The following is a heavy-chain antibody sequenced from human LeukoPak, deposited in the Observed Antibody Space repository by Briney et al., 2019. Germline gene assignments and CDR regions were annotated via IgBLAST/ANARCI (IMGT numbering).Heavy chain of an antibody. D-gene: IGHD3-3*01. CDR1: GGSISSGSYY. CDR2: IYTSGST. V-gene: IGHV4-61*02. J-gene: IGHJ5*02. CDR3: ARLGRSGPLS. Sequence: SETLSLTCTVSGGSISSGSYYWSWLRQPAGKGLEWIGRIYTSGSTNYNPSLKSRVTISVDTSKNQFSLKLSSVTAADTAVYYCARLGRSGPLSWGQGTLVTVSS.